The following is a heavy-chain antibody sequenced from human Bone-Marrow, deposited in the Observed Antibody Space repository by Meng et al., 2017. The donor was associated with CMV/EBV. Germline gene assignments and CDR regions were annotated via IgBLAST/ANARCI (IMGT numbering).Heavy chain of an antibody. J-gene: IGHJ4*02. V-gene: IGHV5-51*01. Sequence: KVSCKASGYTFASYYIHWVRQMPGKGLEWMGIIYPGDSDTRYSPSFQGQVTISADKSISTAYLQWSSLKASDTAMYYCARPKGLYNWNPADYWGQGTLVTVSS. CDR1: GYTFASYY. D-gene: IGHD1-20*01. CDR2: IYPGDSDT. CDR3: ARPKGLYNWNPADY.